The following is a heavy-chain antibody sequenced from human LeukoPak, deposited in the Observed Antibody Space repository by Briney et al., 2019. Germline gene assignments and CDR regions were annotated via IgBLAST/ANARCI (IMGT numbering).Heavy chain of an antibody. D-gene: IGHD3-10*01. Sequence: ASVKVSCKASGYNFNSYGISWVRQAPGQGLEWMGWISAYNGNTNYGQSFQGRVTMTTDTSTSTAYMELRSLRSDDTAVYYCTRQFGVYYYYFYMDVWGKGTTVTVSS. V-gene: IGHV1-18*01. CDR2: ISAYNGNT. CDR3: TRQFGVYYYYFYMDV. CDR1: GYNFNSYG. J-gene: IGHJ6*03.